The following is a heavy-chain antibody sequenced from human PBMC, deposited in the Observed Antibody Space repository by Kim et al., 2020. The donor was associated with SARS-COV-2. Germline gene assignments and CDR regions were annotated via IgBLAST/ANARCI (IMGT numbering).Heavy chain of an antibody. Sequence: GGSLRLSCAASGFTFSSYAMSWVRQAPGKGLEWVSAISGSGGSTYYADSVKGRFTISRDNSKNTLYLQMNSLIAEDTAVYYCAKASDYVWGSYRPFEYFQHWGQGTLVTVSS. V-gene: IGHV3-23*01. CDR3: AKASDYVWGSYRPFEYFQH. CDR1: GFTFSSYA. D-gene: IGHD3-16*02. CDR2: ISGSGGST. J-gene: IGHJ1*01.